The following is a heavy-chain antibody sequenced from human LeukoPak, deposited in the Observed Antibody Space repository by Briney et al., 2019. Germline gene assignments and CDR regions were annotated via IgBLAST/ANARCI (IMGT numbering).Heavy chain of an antibody. Sequence: GSVKVSCKASGYTFTSYGISWVRQAPGQGLEWMGWISAYNGNTNYAQKLQGSVTMTTDTSTSTAYMELRSLRSDDTAVYYCARVDWNYNDLDYWGQGTLVTVSS. J-gene: IGHJ4*02. CDR3: ARVDWNYNDLDY. V-gene: IGHV1-18*01. CDR2: ISAYNGNT. D-gene: IGHD1-7*01. CDR1: GYTFTSYG.